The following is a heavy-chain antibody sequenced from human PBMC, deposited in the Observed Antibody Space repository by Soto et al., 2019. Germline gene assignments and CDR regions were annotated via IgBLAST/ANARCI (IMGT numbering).Heavy chain of an antibody. CDR2: IIPIFGTA. CDR3: AIDDSSGYYPN. J-gene: IGHJ4*02. V-gene: IGHV1-69*13. CDR1: GGTFSSYA. Sequence: SVKVPCKASGGTFSSYAISWVRQAPGQGLEWMGGIIPIFGTANYAQKFQGRVTITADESTSTAYMELSSLRSEDTAVYYCAIDDSSGYYPNWGQGTLVTVSS. D-gene: IGHD3-22*01.